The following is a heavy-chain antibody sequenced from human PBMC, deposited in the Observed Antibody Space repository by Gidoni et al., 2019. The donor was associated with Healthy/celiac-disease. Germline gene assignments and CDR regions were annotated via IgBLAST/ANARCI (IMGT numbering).Heavy chain of an antibody. Sequence: VQLVESGGCLVQPGWSLRLSCPASGFTFHDYAMHWVRQAPGKGLEWVSGISGNSGSIGYADSVKGRFTISRDNAKNSLYLQMNSLRAEDTALYYCAKGASYQLLSGFDPWGQGTLVTVSS. CDR2: ISGNSGSI. D-gene: IGHD2-2*01. V-gene: IGHV3-9*01. J-gene: IGHJ5*02. CDR1: GFTFHDYA. CDR3: AKGASYQLLSGFDP.